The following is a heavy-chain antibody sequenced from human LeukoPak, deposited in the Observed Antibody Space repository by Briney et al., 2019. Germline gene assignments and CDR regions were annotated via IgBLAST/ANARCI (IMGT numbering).Heavy chain of an antibody. CDR3: AREWSISTFDY. J-gene: IGHJ4*02. D-gene: IGHD2/OR15-2a*01. CDR1: GFTVSSNY. Sequence: PGGSLSLSCAASGFTVSSNYMSWVRQAPGKGLEWVSVTYSGGTTYYADSVKGRFTISRDNSKNTLYLQMNSLRAEDTAVYYCAREWSISTFDYWGQGTLVTVSS. CDR2: TYSGGTT. V-gene: IGHV3-53*01.